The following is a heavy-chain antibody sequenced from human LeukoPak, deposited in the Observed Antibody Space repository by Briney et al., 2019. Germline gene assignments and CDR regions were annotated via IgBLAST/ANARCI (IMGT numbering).Heavy chain of an antibody. Sequence: SETLSLTCTISGGSVSDYYWSWIRQSPGKGLEWIGYIYYTGSTTYNPSLKSRVTISVDTSKNQFSLKLSSVTAADTAVYYCARARNYYDSSDYYYEGDAFDIWGQGTMVTVSS. CDR2: IYYTGST. CDR1: GGSVSDYY. V-gene: IGHV4-59*02. D-gene: IGHD3-22*01. J-gene: IGHJ3*02. CDR3: ARARNYYDSSDYYYEGDAFDI.